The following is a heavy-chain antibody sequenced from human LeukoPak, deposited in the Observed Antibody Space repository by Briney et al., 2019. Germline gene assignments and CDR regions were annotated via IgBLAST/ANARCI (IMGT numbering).Heavy chain of an antibody. CDR3: ARGGFSSSWGHAFDI. D-gene: IGHD6-13*01. Sequence: ASVKVSCKASGYTFTGYYMHWVRQAPGQGLEWMGRINPNSGGTNYAQKFQGRVTMTRDTSISTAYMELSRLRPDDTAVYYCARGGFSSSWGHAFDIWGQGTMVTVSS. V-gene: IGHV1-2*06. CDR1: GYTFTGYY. J-gene: IGHJ3*02. CDR2: INPNSGGT.